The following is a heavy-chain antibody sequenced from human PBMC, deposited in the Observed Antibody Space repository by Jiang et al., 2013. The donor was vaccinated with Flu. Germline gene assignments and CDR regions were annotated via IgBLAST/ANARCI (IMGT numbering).Heavy chain of an antibody. V-gene: IGHV3-74*01. CDR2: INGDGTIT. Sequence: GLVWVSRINGDGTITGYADSVGGRFTISRDNTKNTLYLQLNRLRAEDTAVYYCARDLVAADLYDAFDIWGPRDNGRRLF. J-gene: IGHJ3*02. D-gene: IGHD1-26*01. CDR3: ARDLVAADLYDAFDI.